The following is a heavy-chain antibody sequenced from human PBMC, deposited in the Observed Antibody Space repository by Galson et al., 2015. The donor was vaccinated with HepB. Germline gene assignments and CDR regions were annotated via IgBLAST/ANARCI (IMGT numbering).Heavy chain of an antibody. CDR3: ARDRTTIVVVPAANLPTDYYYYMDV. Sequence: SVKVSCKASGYTFTSYYMHWVRQAPGQGLEWMGIINPSGGSTSYAQKFQGRATMTRDTSTSTVYMELSGLRSEDTAVYYCARDRTTIVVVPAANLPTDYYYYMDVWGKGTTVTVSS. CDR2: INPSGGST. J-gene: IGHJ6*03. CDR1: GYTFTSYY. D-gene: IGHD2-2*01. V-gene: IGHV1-46*01.